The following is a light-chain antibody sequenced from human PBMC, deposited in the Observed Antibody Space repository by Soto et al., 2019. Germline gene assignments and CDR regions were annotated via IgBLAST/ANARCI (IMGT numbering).Light chain of an antibody. CDR1: SGSIASNY. CDR2: EDN. V-gene: IGLV6-57*04. Sequence: NFMLTQPHSVSESPGKTVTISCTRSSGSIASNYVQWYQQRPGSAPTTVIFEDNERPSGVPDRFSGSIDSFSNSASLTISGLKTEEEADYFCQSYDSSNWVFGGGTKLTVL. J-gene: IGLJ2*01. CDR3: QSYDSSNWV.